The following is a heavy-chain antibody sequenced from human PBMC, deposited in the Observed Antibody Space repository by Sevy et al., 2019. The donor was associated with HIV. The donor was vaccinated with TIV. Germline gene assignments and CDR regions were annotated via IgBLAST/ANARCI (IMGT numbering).Heavy chain of an antibody. J-gene: IGHJ3*01. CDR3: AKVLNPALESMMEVTVRSLKGFDV. D-gene: IGHD3-22*01. CDR2: ISGFGNT. V-gene: IGHV3-23*01. Sequence: GGSMRLSCAASGFTFNTHVMNWVRQAPGKGLEWVSSISGFGNTYYADSVRGRFTISRYNAKNTLYLQMNSLRADDTAVYYCAKVLNPALESMMEVTVRSLKGFDVWGQGTMVTVSS. CDR1: GFTFNTHV.